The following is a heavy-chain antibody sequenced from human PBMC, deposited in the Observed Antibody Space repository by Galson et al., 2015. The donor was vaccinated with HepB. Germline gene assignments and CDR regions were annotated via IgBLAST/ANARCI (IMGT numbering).Heavy chain of an antibody. D-gene: IGHD3-10*01. CDR3: TTDLIISAF. Sequence: SLRLSCAVSGLTFNYAWMSWVRQAPGKGLEWVGRIRSETDGGTADYAASQVGRFTISRDDSKNTVYLQMHSLKTEDTGVYYCTTDLIISAFWGQGTLVTVSS. J-gene: IGHJ4*02. CDR2: IRSETDGGTA. V-gene: IGHV3-15*05. CDR1: GLTFNYAW.